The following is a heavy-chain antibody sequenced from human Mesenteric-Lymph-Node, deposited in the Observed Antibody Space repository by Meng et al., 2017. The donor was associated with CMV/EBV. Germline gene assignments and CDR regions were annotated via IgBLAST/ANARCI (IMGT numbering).Heavy chain of an antibody. V-gene: IGHV3-21*01. CDR3: AKIVVTAMIPTDY. D-gene: IGHD5-18*01. J-gene: IGHJ4*02. CDR2: SSSSSSDI. Sequence: GGSLRLSCPASGFPFSSYSMNWVRQAPGKGLEWVSSSSSSSSDIYYAESLKGRFTITRDNSKNTLYLQMNSMRAEDTAVYYCAKIVVTAMIPTDYWGQGTLVTVSS. CDR1: GFPFSSYS.